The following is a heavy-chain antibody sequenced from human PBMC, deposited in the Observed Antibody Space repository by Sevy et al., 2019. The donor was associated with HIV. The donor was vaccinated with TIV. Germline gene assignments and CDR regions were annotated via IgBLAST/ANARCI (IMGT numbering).Heavy chain of an antibody. D-gene: IGHD2-8*01. V-gene: IGHV4-39*01. CDR1: GGSISGSTNY. J-gene: IGHJ2*01. Sequence: SETLSLTCTVSGGSISGSTNYWGWIRQSPGKGLEWIGCLYYGGSTYLNPSLKSRVTTSVDTSKNQFSLKLNSVTAADTAVYYCVRHLTNYLYWYFDLWGRGALVTVSS. CDR3: VRHLTNYLYWYFDL. CDR2: LYYGGST.